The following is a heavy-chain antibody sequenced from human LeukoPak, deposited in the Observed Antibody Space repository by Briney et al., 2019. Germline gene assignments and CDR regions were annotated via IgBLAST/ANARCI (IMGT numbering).Heavy chain of an antibody. D-gene: IGHD1-26*01. J-gene: IGHJ6*03. CDR1: GFTFNTYS. V-gene: IGHV3-30*02. Sequence: GGSLRLSCAASGFTFNTYSMSWVRQAPGKGLEWVAFIRYDGSNKYYADSVKGRFTISRDNSKNTLYLQMNSLRAEDTAVYYCARAQGSYYHYYMDVWGKGTTVTVSS. CDR2: IRYDGSNK. CDR3: ARAQGSYYHYYMDV.